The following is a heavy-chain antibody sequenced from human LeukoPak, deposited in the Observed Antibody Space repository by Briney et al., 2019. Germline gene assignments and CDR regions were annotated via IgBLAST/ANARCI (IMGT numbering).Heavy chain of an antibody. Sequence: GGSLRLSCAASGFTFSSYWMSWVRQAPGKRLEWVANVKQDGSEKYYVDSVKGRFTISRDNAKNSLYLQMNSLRAEDTAVYYCARVGSSGSFDYWGQGTLVTVSS. CDR1: GFTFSSYW. D-gene: IGHD6-19*01. CDR2: VKQDGSEK. J-gene: IGHJ4*02. CDR3: ARVGSSGSFDY. V-gene: IGHV3-7*01.